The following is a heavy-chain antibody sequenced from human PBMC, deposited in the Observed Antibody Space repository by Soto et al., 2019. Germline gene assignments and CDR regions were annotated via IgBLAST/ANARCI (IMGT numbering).Heavy chain of an antibody. Sequence: GGSLRLSCNASGFTVSSSYMSWVRQAPGMGLEWVAVIESGGTAHYADSVKGRFTISRDNPNNIIYLQLHTLRAEDTAVYHCAKDLGPLKLLNYVFYGLDVWGQGTTVTVSS. CDR2: IESGGTA. CDR1: GFTVSSSY. J-gene: IGHJ6*02. CDR3: AKDLGPLKLLNYVFYGLDV. D-gene: IGHD2-21*02. V-gene: IGHV3-53*01.